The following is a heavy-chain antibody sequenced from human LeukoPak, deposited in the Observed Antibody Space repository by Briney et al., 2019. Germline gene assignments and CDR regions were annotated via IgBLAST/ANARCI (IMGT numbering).Heavy chain of an antibody. CDR1: GFTFSSYS. V-gene: IGHV3-21*01. Sequence: MTGGSLRLSCAASGFTFSSYSMNWVRQAPGKGLEWVSSISSSSSYIYYADSVKGRFTISRDNAKNSLYLQMNSLRAEDTAVYYCARGTRPYAVRGVCFDYWGQGTLVTVSS. CDR3: ARGTRPYAVRGVCFDY. D-gene: IGHD3-10*01. CDR2: ISSSSSYI. J-gene: IGHJ4*02.